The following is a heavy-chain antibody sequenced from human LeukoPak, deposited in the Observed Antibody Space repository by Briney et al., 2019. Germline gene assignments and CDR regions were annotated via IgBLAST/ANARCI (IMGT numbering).Heavy chain of an antibody. V-gene: IGHV3-20*04. Sequence: GGSLRLSCAASGFTFDDYGMSWVRQVPGKGLEWVSSINGSGGSTAYADSVKGRFTTSRDNSKNTLYLQMDSLRAEDTAVYFCAKVRGNGWYDTEGLDYWGQGTLVTVSS. CDR3: AKVRGNGWYDTEGLDY. J-gene: IGHJ4*02. CDR2: INGSGGST. D-gene: IGHD6-19*01. CDR1: GFTFDDYG.